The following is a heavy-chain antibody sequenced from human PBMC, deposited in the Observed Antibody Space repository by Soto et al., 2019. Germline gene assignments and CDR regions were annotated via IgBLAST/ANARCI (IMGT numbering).Heavy chain of an antibody. D-gene: IGHD3-10*01. CDR1: GASIYTYY. J-gene: IGHJ3*02. V-gene: IGHV4-59*01. Sequence: SETLSLTCNVSGASIYTYYWNWIRQPPGKGLEWIGSIYYSGSTNYNPSLKSRVTISVDTSKNQFSLKLSSVTAADTAVYYCARDVDYYYGSGIGAFDIWGQGTMVTVSS. CDR2: IYYSGST. CDR3: ARDVDYYYGSGIGAFDI.